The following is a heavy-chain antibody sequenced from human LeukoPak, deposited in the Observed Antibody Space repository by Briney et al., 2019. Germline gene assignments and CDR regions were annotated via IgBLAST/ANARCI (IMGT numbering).Heavy chain of an antibody. V-gene: IGHV3-30-3*01. Sequence: GRSLRLSCAASGFTFSSYAMHWVRQAPGKGLEWVAVISYDGSNKYYADSVKGRFTISRDNSKNTLYLQMNSLRAEDTALYYCARDRGYYDSSGYYVRRGPTDYWGQGTLVTVSS. D-gene: IGHD3-22*01. J-gene: IGHJ4*02. CDR1: GFTFSSYA. CDR3: ARDRGYYDSSGYYVRRGPTDY. CDR2: ISYDGSNK.